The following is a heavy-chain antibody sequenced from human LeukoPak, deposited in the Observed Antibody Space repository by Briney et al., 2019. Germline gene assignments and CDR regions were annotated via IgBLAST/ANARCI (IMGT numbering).Heavy chain of an antibody. Sequence: GGSLRLSCAASGFTFGSYWMHWVRQAPGEGLVWVSRVDNDGSSTNYADSAKGRFTISRDNSKSTLCLQMNSLRAEDTAVYYCAKQLGYCSDGSCYFPYWGQGTLVTVSS. CDR3: AKQLGYCSDGSCYFPY. CDR2: VDNDGSST. V-gene: IGHV3-74*01. J-gene: IGHJ4*02. CDR1: GFTFGSYW. D-gene: IGHD2-15*01.